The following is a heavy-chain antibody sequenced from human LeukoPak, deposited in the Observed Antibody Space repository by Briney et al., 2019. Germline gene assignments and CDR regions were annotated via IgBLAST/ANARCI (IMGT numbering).Heavy chain of an antibody. D-gene: IGHD2/OR15-2a*01. CDR2: ISSSGSTI. Sequence: GGSLRLSCAASGFTFRSYEMNWVRQAPGKGLEWVSYISSSGSTIYYADSVRGRFTISRDNAKNSLYLQMNSLRAEDTAVYYCARENIGIDYWGQGTLDTVSS. CDR3: ARENIGIDY. V-gene: IGHV3-48*03. J-gene: IGHJ4*02. CDR1: GFTFRSYE.